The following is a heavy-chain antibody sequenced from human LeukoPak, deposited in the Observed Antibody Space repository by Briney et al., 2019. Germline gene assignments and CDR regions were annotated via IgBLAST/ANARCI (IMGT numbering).Heavy chain of an antibody. Sequence: GGSLRLSCPTSGFTFSSHGMHWVRQAPGKGLEWVAVIWSDGSSEYYADSVKGRFTISRDNSKDTLYLEMTSLWAEDTAVYYCARDSRSDDTGGLDVWGKGTTVTVSS. CDR1: GFTFSSHG. CDR3: ARDSRSDDTGGLDV. D-gene: IGHD3-10*01. CDR2: IWSDGSSE. V-gene: IGHV3-33*01. J-gene: IGHJ6*04.